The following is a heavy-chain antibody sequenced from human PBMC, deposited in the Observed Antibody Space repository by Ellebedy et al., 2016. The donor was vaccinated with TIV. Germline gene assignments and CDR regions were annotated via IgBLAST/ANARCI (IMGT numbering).Heavy chain of an antibody. CDR3: AKTLVYDSSGYYPYYYYGMDV. Sequence: SETLSLTCTVSGGSISSYYWSWIRQPPGKGLEWIGYIYYSGSTNYNPSLKSRVTISVDTSKNQFSLKLSSVTAADTAVYYCAKTLVYDSSGYYPYYYYGMDVWGQGTTVTVSS. J-gene: IGHJ6*02. D-gene: IGHD3-22*01. CDR2: IYYSGST. V-gene: IGHV4-59*08. CDR1: GGSISSYY.